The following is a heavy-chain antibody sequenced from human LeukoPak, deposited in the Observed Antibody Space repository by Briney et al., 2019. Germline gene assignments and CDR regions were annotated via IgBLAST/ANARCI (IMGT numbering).Heavy chain of an antibody. CDR2: IYSGGST. Sequence: PGGSLRLSCAASGFTVSSNYMSWVRQAPGKGLEWVSVIYSGGSTYYADSVKGRFTISRDNSKNTLYLQMNSLRAEDTAVYYCARDPYSIIAAAGSLWGQGTLVTVSS. J-gene: IGHJ4*02. CDR1: GFTVSSNY. CDR3: ARDPYSIIAAAGSL. D-gene: IGHD6-13*01. V-gene: IGHV3-66*01.